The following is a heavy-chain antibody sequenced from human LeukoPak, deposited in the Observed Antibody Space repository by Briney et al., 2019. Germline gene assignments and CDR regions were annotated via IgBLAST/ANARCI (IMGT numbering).Heavy chain of an antibody. Sequence: SETLSLTCTVSGGSISSGTYYWGWIRQPPGKGLEWIGSIYYSGSTYYNPSLKSRVTISVDTSKNQFSLKLSSVTAADTAVYYCARDKGSSGMGDYWGQGTLVTVSS. J-gene: IGHJ4*02. CDR3: ARDKGSSGMGDY. CDR1: GGSISSGTYY. CDR2: IYYSGST. V-gene: IGHV4-39*07. D-gene: IGHD3-22*01.